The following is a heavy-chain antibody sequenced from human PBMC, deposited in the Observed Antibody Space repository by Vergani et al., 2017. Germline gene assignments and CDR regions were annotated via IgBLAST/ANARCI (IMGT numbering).Heavy chain of an antibody. V-gene: IGHV1-18*01. Sequence: QVQLVQSGAEVKKPGASVKVSCKASGYTFSTYGISWVRQAPGQGLEWMGWISAYSGGTNYAQKFQGRVTMTRDTSISTAYMELSRLRSDDTAVYYCARDFTVAATDYFDYWGQGTLVTVSS. D-gene: IGHD2-15*01. CDR3: ARDFTVAATDYFDY. CDR1: GYTFSTYG. CDR2: ISAYSGGT. J-gene: IGHJ4*02.